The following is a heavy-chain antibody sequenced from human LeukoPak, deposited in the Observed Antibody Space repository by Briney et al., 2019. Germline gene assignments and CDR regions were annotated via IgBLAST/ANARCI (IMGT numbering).Heavy chain of an antibody. V-gene: IGHV1-18*01. CDR3: ARDLKWAPPVLYSSSWYGYDAFDI. CDR2: ISAYNGNT. Sequence: GASVKVSCKASGYTFTSYGISWVRQAPGQGLEWMGWISAYNGNTNYAQKLQGRVTMSTDTSTSTAYMELRSLRSDDTAVYYCARDLKWAPPVLYSSSWYGYDAFDIWGQGTMVTVSS. D-gene: IGHD6-13*01. J-gene: IGHJ3*02. CDR1: GYTFTSYG.